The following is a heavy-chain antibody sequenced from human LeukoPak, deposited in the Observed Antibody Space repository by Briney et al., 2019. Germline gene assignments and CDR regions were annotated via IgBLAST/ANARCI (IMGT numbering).Heavy chain of an antibody. CDR2: INSDGSST. Sequence: GGSLRLSCAASGFTFNSYWMSWVRRAPGKGLVWVSRINSDGSSTDYADSVKGRFTISRDNAKNTLYLQMNSLRAEDTALYYCARGRTTFSAFDPWGQRTLVTVSS. CDR3: ARGRTTFSAFDP. V-gene: IGHV3-74*01. CDR1: GFTFNSYW. D-gene: IGHD3-16*01. J-gene: IGHJ5*02.